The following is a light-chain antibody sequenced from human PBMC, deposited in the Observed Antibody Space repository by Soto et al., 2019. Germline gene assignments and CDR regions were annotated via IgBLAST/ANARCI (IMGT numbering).Light chain of an antibody. CDR2: EVS. CDR3: SSFTTSTSVV. Sequence: SVLTQPASVSGSPGQSITISCTGTSRDVGAYNSVSWYQQHPGKAPKVIIYEVSNRPSGVSNRFSASKSGNTASLTISGLQAEDEAHYYCSSFTTSTSVVFGTGTKVTVL. CDR1: SRDVGAYNS. J-gene: IGLJ1*01. V-gene: IGLV2-14*01.